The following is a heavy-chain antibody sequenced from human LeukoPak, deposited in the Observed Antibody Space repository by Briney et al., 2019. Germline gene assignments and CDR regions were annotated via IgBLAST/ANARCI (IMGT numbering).Heavy chain of an antibody. J-gene: IGHJ4*02. D-gene: IGHD1-1*01. V-gene: IGHV4-39*01. CDR1: GGSISSSNYY. CDR2: IYYNGGST. Sequence: SETLSLTCTVSGGSISSSNYYWGWIRQPPGKGLEWIGSIYYNGGSTYYNPSLKSRVSISVDTSKNQFSLRLSSVTAADTAVYYCARPMYNYNDGFDYWGQGTLVTVSS. CDR3: ARPMYNYNDGFDY.